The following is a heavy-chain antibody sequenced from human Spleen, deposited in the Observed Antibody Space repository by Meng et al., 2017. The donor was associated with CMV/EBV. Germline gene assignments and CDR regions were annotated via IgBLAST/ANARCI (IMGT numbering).Heavy chain of an antibody. J-gene: IGHJ4*02. D-gene: IGHD5-12*01. Sequence: SCAASGFTFSSYGMHWVRQAPGKGLEWVAFIRYDGSNKYYADSVKGRFTISRDNSKNTLYLQMNSLRAEDTAVYYCARDYTSGYDSVSPLYWGQGTLVTVSS. V-gene: IGHV3-30*02. CDR3: ARDYTSGYDSVSPLY. CDR2: IRYDGSNK. CDR1: GFTFSSYG.